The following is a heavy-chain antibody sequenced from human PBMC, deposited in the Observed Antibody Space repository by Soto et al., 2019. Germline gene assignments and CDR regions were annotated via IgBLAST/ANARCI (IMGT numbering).Heavy chain of an antibody. V-gene: IGHV3-30*18. J-gene: IGHJ3*02. CDR1: GFTFSTFG. CDR2: ISYDGSKK. D-gene: IGHD5-12*01. CDR3: AKGRLGFPCLRGKAFDI. Sequence: QVQLVESGGGVVQPGRSLRLSCAASGFTFSTFGMHWVRQAPGKGPEWVAIISYDGSKKYYADSVKGRFTISRDNSRNALSLQMKSLRPEDTAGYYCAKGRLGFPCLRGKAFDIWGQGTMVTVSS.